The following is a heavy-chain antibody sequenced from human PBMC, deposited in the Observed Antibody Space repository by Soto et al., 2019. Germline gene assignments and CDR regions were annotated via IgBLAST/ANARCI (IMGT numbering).Heavy chain of an antibody. Sequence: QVHLVESGGGVVQPGRSLRLSCAASGLTFSNYAMHWVRQAPGKGLEWVAFISYYGTNRCYPDSVKGRFTISRDNSKKTVYLQMNRLTTEDTAVYYCARESSSTVTTGGGGSAKDYWGQGTLVTVSS. CDR1: GLTFSNYA. D-gene: IGHD4-17*01. J-gene: IGHJ4*02. V-gene: IGHV3-30-3*01. CDR2: ISYYGTNR. CDR3: ARESSSTVTTGGGGSAKDY.